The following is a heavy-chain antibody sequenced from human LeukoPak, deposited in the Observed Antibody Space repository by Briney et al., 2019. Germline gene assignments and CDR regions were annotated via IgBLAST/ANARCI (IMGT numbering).Heavy chain of an antibody. V-gene: IGHV1-46*01. CDR2: INPSGGST. J-gene: IGHJ4*02. Sequence: ASVKVSFKASGYTFTSYYMHWVRQAPGQGLEWMGIINPSGGSTSYAQKFQGRVTMTRDMSTSTVYMELSSLRSEDTAVYYCAREGGNWNYGYWGQGTLVTVSS. CDR1: GYTFTSYY. D-gene: IGHD1-7*01. CDR3: AREGGNWNYGY.